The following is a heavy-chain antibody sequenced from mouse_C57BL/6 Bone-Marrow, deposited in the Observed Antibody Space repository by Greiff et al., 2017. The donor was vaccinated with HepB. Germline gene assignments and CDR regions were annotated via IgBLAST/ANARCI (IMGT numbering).Heavy chain of an antibody. CDR1: GYAFTNYL. CDR3: TRSHYYGSSLNY. CDR2: INPGSGGT. D-gene: IGHD1-1*01. Sequence: QVQLQQSGAELVRPGTSVKVSCKASGYAFTNYLIEWVKQRPGQGLEWIGVINPGSGGTNYNEKFKGKATLTADKSSSTAYMQLSSLTSEDSAVYCCTRSHYYGSSLNYWGQGTTLTVSS. V-gene: IGHV1-54*01. J-gene: IGHJ2*01.